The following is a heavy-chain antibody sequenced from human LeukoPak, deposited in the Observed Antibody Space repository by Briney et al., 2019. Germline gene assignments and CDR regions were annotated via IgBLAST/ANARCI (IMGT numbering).Heavy chain of an antibody. CDR2: ISYTGIT. Sequence: PSETLSLTCSVSGGSIGGYSWTWVRQPPGKRLEYIGYISYTGITYYNPSLMSRVTTSVATSKNQFSLKLAPVTAADTAVYYCARRLYSSGWSYWFDPWGQGTLVTVSS. CDR1: GGSIGGYS. CDR3: ARRLYSSGWSYWFDP. V-gene: IGHV4-59*01. J-gene: IGHJ5*02. D-gene: IGHD6-19*01.